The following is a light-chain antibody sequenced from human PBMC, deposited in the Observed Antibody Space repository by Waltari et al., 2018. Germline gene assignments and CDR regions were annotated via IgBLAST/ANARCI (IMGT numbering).Light chain of an antibody. J-gene: IGKJ1*01. CDR1: PTISHY. V-gene: IGKV1-39*01. CDR3: QKSYSSPWT. Sequence: DIQLPQSPSPLSASLVDRLTLTCRAGPTISHYLNWDQQKPQKAPKLRMFGASSWQSGVPSRFRGSGAGADFTLTINNLQPEDFATYCGQKSYSSPWTFGEGTRVEIK. CDR2: GAS.